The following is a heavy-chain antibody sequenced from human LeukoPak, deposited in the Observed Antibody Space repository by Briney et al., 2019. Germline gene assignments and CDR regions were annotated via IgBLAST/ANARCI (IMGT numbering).Heavy chain of an antibody. Sequence: ASVKISWKASGNSFSDYYMHRVQQAHGKGPHWIARFDPPDGEGIYAGKFQGRVTMTADRFAETAYMELSSLTSDDAAVYFCATKGTLTPSTPFYEHLHHWGQGTLVTVSA. CDR3: ATKGTLTPSTPFYEHLHH. D-gene: IGHD3-3*02. J-gene: IGHJ1*01. CDR1: GNSFSDYY. CDR2: FDPPDGEG. V-gene: IGHV1-69-2*01.